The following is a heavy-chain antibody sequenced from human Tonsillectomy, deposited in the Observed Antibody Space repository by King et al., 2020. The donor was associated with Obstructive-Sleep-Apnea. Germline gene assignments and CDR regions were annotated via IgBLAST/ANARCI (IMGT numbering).Heavy chain of an antibody. CDR1: GFTFSSYG. CDR2: IRYDGSNK. J-gene: IGHJ6*02. Sequence: VQLVESGGGVVQPGGSLRLSCAASGFTFSSYGMHWVRQAPGKGLEWVAFIRYDGSNKYYADSVKGRFTISRDNSKNTLYLQMNSLRAEDTAVYYCAKGEQWLGGYYGMDVWGQGTTVTVSS. D-gene: IGHD6-19*01. CDR3: AKGEQWLGGYYGMDV. V-gene: IGHV3-30*02.